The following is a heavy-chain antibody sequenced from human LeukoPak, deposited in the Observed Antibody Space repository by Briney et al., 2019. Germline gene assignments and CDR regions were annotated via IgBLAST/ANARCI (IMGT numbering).Heavy chain of an antibody. CDR3: AGAIVATAAYYFDY. CDR1: GFIFNSYG. CDR2: ISSSSSYI. Sequence: PGGSLRLSCAASGFIFNSYGMNWVRQGPGKGLEWVSSISSSSSYIYYADSVKGRFTISRDNAKNSLYLQMNSLRAEDTAVYYCAGAIVATAAYYFDYWGQGTLVTVSS. V-gene: IGHV3-21*01. D-gene: IGHD5-12*01. J-gene: IGHJ4*02.